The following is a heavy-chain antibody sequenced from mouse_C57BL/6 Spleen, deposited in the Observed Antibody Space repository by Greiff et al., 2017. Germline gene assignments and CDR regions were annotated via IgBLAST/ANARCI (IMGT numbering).Heavy chain of an antibody. D-gene: IGHD1-1*01. V-gene: IGHV3-6*01. Sequence: EVQLVESGPGLVKPSQSLSLTCSVTGYSITSGYYWNWIRQFPGNKLEWMGYISYDGSNNYNPSLKNRISITRDTSKNQFFLKLNSVTTEDTATYYCARDPFITTVVGDAYWGQGTLVTVSA. J-gene: IGHJ3*01. CDR2: ISYDGSN. CDR1: GYSITSGYY. CDR3: ARDPFITTVVGDAY.